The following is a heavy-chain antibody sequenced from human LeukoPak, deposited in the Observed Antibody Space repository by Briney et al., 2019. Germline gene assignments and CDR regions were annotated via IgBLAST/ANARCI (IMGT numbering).Heavy chain of an antibody. D-gene: IGHD3-3*01. Sequence: SETLSLTCTVSGGSISSYYWSWIRQPPGKGLEWIGYIYYSGSTNCNPSLKSRVTISVDTSKNQFSLKLSSVTAADTAVYYCAKKRELSRFLEWVSPDSYYYYMDIWGTGTTVTVSS. CDR2: IYYSGST. J-gene: IGHJ6*03. CDR3: AKKRELSRFLEWVSPDSYYYYMDI. CDR1: GGSISSYY. V-gene: IGHV4-59*01.